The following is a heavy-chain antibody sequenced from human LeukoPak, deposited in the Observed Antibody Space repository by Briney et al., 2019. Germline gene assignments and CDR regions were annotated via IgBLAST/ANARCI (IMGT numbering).Heavy chain of an antibody. CDR2: ISYDGSNK. CDR3: ARAGGLWFGELGQFDY. J-gene: IGHJ4*02. D-gene: IGHD3-10*01. V-gene: IGHV3-30-3*01. CDR1: GFTFSSYA. Sequence: GGSLRLSCAASGFTFSSYAMHWVRQAPGKGLEWVAVISYDGSNKYYADSVKGRFTISRDNSKNTLYLQMNSLRAEDTAVYYCARAGGLWFGELGQFDYWGQGTLVTVSS.